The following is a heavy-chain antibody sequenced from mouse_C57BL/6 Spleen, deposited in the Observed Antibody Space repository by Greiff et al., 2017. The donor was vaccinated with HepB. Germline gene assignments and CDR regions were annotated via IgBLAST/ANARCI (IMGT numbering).Heavy chain of an antibody. V-gene: IGHV1-55*01. D-gene: IGHD2-3*01. CDR2: IYPGSGST. Sequence: QVQLQQSGAELVKPGASVKMSCKASGYTFTSYWITWVKQRPGQGLEWIGDIYPGSGSTNYNEKFKSKATLTVDTSSSTAYMQLSSLTSEDSAVYYCARRIYDGSAWFAYWGQGTLVTVSA. CDR1: GYTFTSYW. J-gene: IGHJ3*01. CDR3: ARRIYDGSAWFAY.